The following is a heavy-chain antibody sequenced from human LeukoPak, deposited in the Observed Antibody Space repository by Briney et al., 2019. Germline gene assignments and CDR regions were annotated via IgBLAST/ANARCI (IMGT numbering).Heavy chain of an antibody. J-gene: IGHJ5*02. CDR2: INHSGST. CDR3: ARSIMITFGGVVTTP. D-gene: IGHD3-16*01. V-gene: IGHV4-34*01. CDR1: GGSFSGYY. Sequence: SETLSLTCAVYGGSFSGYYWSWIRQPPGQVLEWIGEINHSGSTNYNPSLKSRVTISVDTSKNQFSLKLSSVTAADTAVYYCARSIMITFGGVVTTPWGQGTLVTVSS.